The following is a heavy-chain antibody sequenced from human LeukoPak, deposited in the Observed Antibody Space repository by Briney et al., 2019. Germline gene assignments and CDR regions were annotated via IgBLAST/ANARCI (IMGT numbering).Heavy chain of an antibody. CDR2: ISSSSSYI. V-gene: IGHV3-21*01. CDR3: ARDRTAMVTENTFP. Sequence: KPGGSLRLSCAASGFTLSSYSVNWVRQAPGKGLEWVSSISSSSSYIYYADSVKGRFTISRDNAKNSLYLQMNSLRAEDTAVYYCARDRTAMVTENTFPWGQGTLVTVFS. D-gene: IGHD5-18*01. J-gene: IGHJ5*02. CDR1: GFTLSSYS.